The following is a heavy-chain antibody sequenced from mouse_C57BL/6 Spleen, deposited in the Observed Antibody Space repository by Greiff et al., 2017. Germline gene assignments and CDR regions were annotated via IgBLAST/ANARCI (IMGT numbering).Heavy chain of an antibody. CDR2: IHPNSGST. V-gene: IGHV1-64*01. CDR3: ARCGYYGGMDY. CDR1: GYTFTSYW. J-gene: IGHJ4*01. D-gene: IGHD1-1*01. Sequence: QVQLQQPGAELVKPGASVKLSCKASGYTFTSYWMHWVKQRPGQGLEWIGMIHPNSGSTNYNEKFKSKATLTVDKSSSTAYMQLSSLTSEDSAVYYCARCGYYGGMDYWGQGTSVTVSS.